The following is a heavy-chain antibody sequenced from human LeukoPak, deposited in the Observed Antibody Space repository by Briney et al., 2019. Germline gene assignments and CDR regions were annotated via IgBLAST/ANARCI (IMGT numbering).Heavy chain of an antibody. J-gene: IGHJ4*02. CDR1: GFTFSSYA. CDR2: INDGVGRT. Sequence: GGSLRLSCAASGFTFSSYAMSWVRQAPGRGLEWVSCINDGVGRTFYADAVRGRLTISRDNSQNTLYLHMNSLRAEDTAIYYCAKDIYCGGDCYLRAGDSWGQGTLVTVSS. V-gene: IGHV3-23*01. CDR3: AKDIYCGGDCYLRAGDS. D-gene: IGHD2-21*02.